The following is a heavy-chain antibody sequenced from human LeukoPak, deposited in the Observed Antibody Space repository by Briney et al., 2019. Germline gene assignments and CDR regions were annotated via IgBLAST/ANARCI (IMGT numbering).Heavy chain of an antibody. D-gene: IGHD3-10*01. CDR3: AKREGSGSYRPFDY. J-gene: IGHJ4*02. V-gene: IGHV3-23*01. CDR2: ISGSGGST. Sequence: GGSLRLSCAASGFTFNTYAMSWVRQAPGKGLEWVSAISGSGGSTYYADSVKGRFTISRDNSKNTLYLQMNSLRAEDTAVYYCAKREGSGSYRPFDYWGQGTLVTVSS. CDR1: GFTFNTYA.